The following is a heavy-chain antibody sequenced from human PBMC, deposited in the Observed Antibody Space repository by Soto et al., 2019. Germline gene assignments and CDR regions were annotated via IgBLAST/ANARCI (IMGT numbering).Heavy chain of an antibody. CDR1: GFTFSSYA. J-gene: IGHJ6*02. V-gene: IGHV3-64D*08. CDR2: ISSNGGST. Sequence: GGSLRLSCSASGFTFSSYAMHWVRQAPGKGLEYVSAISSNGGSTYYADSVKGRFTISRDNSKNTLYLQMSSLRAEDTVVFYCVKDSGSSWYYYYGMDVWGQGTTVTVSS. CDR3: VKDSGSSWYYYYGMDV. D-gene: IGHD6-13*01.